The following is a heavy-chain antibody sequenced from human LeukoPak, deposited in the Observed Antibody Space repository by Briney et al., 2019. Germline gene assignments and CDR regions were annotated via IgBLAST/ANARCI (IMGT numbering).Heavy chain of an antibody. V-gene: IGHV1-69*06. D-gene: IGHD6-13*01. Sequence: ASVKVSCKASGGTFSSYAISWVRQAPGQGLEWMGGIIPIFGTANYAQKFQGRVTITADTSTSTAYMELRSLRSDDTAVYYCARDRGSSWSDHWGQGTLVTVSS. CDR2: IIPIFGTA. CDR1: GGTFSSYA. J-gene: IGHJ5*02. CDR3: ARDRGSSWSDH.